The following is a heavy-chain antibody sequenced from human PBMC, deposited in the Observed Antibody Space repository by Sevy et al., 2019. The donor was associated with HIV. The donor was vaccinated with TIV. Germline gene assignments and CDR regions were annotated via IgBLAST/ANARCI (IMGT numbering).Heavy chain of an antibody. CDR1: GFTFNVYG. CDR3: AKDLTERYSTSSGDFDY. CDR2: TRYDGSTK. V-gene: IGHV3-30*02. D-gene: IGHD6-6*01. J-gene: IGHJ4*02. Sequence: LSLTCAASGFTFNVYGMHWVRQAPGKGLQWVAFTRYDGSTKYYADSVKGRFTISRDNSKNTRYLQMNSLRVEDTAMYYCAKDLTERYSTSSGDFDYWGQGSLVTVSS.